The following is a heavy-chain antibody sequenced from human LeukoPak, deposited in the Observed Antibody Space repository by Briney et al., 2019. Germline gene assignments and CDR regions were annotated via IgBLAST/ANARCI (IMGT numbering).Heavy chain of an antibody. CDR1: GASISSYY. J-gene: IGHJ4*02. D-gene: IGHD1-26*01. Sequence: SETLSLTCTVSGASISSYYWSWIRQPPGKGLEWIGYIYYSGSTNYNPSLRSRVAMSVDTSKNQFSLNLNSVTAADTAVYYCARGTRGSYSDYWGQGTLVTVSS. CDR3: ARGTRGSYSDY. CDR2: IYYSGST. V-gene: IGHV4-59*12.